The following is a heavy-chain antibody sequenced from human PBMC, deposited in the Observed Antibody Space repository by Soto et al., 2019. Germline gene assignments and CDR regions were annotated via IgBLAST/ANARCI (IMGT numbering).Heavy chain of an antibody. CDR2: IYYSGST. D-gene: IGHD3-16*01. CDR3: ARVGGINWFDP. V-gene: IGHV4-31*03. J-gene: IGHJ5*02. Sequence: ASETLSLTCTVSGGSISSGGCYWSWIRQRPGKGLEWIGYIYYSGSTYYNPSLKSRVTISVDTSKNQFSLKLSSVTAADTAVYYCARVGGINWFDPWGQGTLVTVSS. CDR1: GGSISSGGCY.